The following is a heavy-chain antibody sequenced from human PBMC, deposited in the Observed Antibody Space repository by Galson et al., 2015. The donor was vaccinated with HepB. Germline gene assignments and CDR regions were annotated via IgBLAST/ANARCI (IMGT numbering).Heavy chain of an antibody. CDR3: VEDLTTVITGYPDH. V-gene: IGHV3-9*01. Sequence: SLRLSCAASGFRFDDYAMHWVRQGPGKGLQWVSGISWNSGSVGYTDSVKGRFSISRDNAKKSLYLHMSNLRPEDTALYYCVEDLTTVITGYPDHWGQGTRVTVSP. D-gene: IGHD4-17*01. CDR1: GFRFDDYA. J-gene: IGHJ4*02. CDR2: ISWNSGSV.